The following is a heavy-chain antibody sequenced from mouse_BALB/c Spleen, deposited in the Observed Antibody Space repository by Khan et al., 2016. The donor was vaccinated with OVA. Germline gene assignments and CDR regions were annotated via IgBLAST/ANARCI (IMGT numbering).Heavy chain of an antibody. CDR1: GYTFTSYW. V-gene: IGHV1-52*01. D-gene: IGHD2-2*01. CDR2: INPSDSES. Sequence: VQLQQPGAELVRPGASVKLSCKASGYTFTSYWMNWVRQRPRQGFEWIGKINPSDSESHYNQIFKDKATLTVDKSSGTAYMQLSSLTSEDSAVYYCARREKYGYDPSWFAYWGQGTLVIVSA. CDR3: ARREKYGYDPSWFAY. J-gene: IGHJ3*01.